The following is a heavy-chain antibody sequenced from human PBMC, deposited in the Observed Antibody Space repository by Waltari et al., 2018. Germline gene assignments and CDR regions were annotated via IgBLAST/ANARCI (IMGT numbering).Heavy chain of an antibody. D-gene: IGHD5-12*01. J-gene: IGHJ4*02. V-gene: IGHV3-21*01. CDR3: ARVPAIVATSLTVY. Sequence: EVQLVESGGGLVKPGGSLRLSCAASGFTFSSYSMNWVRQAPGKGLEWVSSISSSSSYIYYADSVKGRFTISRDNAKNSLYLQMNSLRAEDTAVYYCARVPAIVATSLTVYWGQGTLVTVSS. CDR1: GFTFSSYS. CDR2: ISSSSSYI.